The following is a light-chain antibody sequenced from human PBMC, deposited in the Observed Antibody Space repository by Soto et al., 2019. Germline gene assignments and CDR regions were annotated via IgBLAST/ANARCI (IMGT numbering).Light chain of an antibody. V-gene: IGLV2-23*02. CDR2: EVS. CDR3: CSYAGSSTYV. CDR1: SSDVGSYNL. Sequence: QSVLTQRASVSGSPGQSITISCTGTSSDVGSYNLVSWYQQHPGKAPKLMIYEVSKRPSGVSNRFSGSKSGNTASLTISGLQAEDEADYYCCSYAGSSTYVFGTGTKVTV. J-gene: IGLJ1*01.